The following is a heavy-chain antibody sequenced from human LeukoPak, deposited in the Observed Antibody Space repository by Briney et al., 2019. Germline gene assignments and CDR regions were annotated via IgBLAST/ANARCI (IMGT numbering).Heavy chain of an antibody. CDR2: VYYSGST. V-gene: IGHV4-59*01. CDR3: ARSYDILTGYYPSGFDY. D-gene: IGHD3-9*01. J-gene: IGHJ4*02. CDR1: GGSISSYY. Sequence: SETLSLTCTGSGGSISSYYWSWIRQPPGKGLEWIGYVYYSGSTNYNPSLKSRVTISVDTSKNQFSLKLSSVTAADTAVYYCARSYDILTGYYPSGFDYWGQGTLVTVSS.